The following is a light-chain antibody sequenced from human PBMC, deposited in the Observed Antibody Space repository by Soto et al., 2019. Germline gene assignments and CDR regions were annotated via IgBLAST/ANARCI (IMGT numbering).Light chain of an antibody. Sequence: DIQMTQSPSTLSASVGDRVTITCRASQSISNWLAWYQQKPGKAPNLLIYAASSLQSGVPSRFSGSGSGTDFTLTINSLHPEDFATYYCLQSYSTPITFGQGTRLEI. CDR1: QSISNW. CDR2: AAS. V-gene: IGKV1-39*01. J-gene: IGKJ5*01. CDR3: LQSYSTPIT.